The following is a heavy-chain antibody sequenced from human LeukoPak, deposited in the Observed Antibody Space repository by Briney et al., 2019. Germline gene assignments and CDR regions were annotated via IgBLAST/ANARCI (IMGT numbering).Heavy chain of an antibody. Sequence: SETLSLTCSVSGVSISNSSYYWGWIRQPPRKGLEWIGSIYYSGSTYYNPSLKSRVTKSLDTSKNQFSLRLRSVTAADPAVYYCASSLGDIVVDYWGQGTLVTVSS. V-gene: IGHV4-39*01. CDR3: ASSLGDIVVDY. CDR1: GVSISNSSYY. J-gene: IGHJ4*02. D-gene: IGHD2-2*01. CDR2: IYYSGST.